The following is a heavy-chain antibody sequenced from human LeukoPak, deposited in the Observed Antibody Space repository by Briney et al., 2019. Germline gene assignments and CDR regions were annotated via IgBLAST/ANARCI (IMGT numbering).Heavy chain of an antibody. D-gene: IGHD3-3*01. J-gene: IGHJ3*02. CDR3: AREPAPYFWSGSMVRPQAPNAFDI. CDR2: ISSSSSYI. V-gene: IGHV3-21*01. CDR1: GFTFSSYS. Sequence: GGSLRLSCAASGFTFSSYSMNWVRQAPGKGLEWVSSISSSSSYIYYADSVKGRFTISRDNAKNSLYLQMNSLRAEDTAVYYCAREPAPYFWSGSMVRPQAPNAFDIWGQGTMVTVSS.